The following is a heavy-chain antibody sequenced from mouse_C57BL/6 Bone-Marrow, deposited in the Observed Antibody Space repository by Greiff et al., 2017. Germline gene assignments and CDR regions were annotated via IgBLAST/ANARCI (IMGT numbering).Heavy chain of an antibody. Sequence: VQLQQSGAELVRPGASVKLSCTASGFNIKDDYMHWVKQRPEQGLEWIGWIDPENGDTEYASKFQGKAPITANTSSNQAYLQLSSLTSEDTAVYYGTTEDYYGSSWVAYWGQGTLVTVSA. CDR2: IDPENGDT. CDR3: TTEDYYGSSWVAY. J-gene: IGHJ3*01. CDR1: GFNIKDDY. D-gene: IGHD1-1*01. V-gene: IGHV14-4*01.